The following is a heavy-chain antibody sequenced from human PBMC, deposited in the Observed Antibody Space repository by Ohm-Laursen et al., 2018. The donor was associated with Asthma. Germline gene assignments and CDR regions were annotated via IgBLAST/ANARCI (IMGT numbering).Heavy chain of an antibody. Sequence: GSLRLSCADSGYTFSRYSIHCVRQIPGKGMEWVASISTPSSFIYYADSVRGRFTTSRDNANDLVYLQMNDLRAEDTALYYCARIGPEWELPGREYSVHHWGQGTLVTVSS. CDR2: ISTPSSFI. J-gene: IGHJ1*01. V-gene: IGHV3-21*01. D-gene: IGHD1-26*01. CDR3: ARIGPEWELPGREYSVHH. CDR1: GYTFSRYS.